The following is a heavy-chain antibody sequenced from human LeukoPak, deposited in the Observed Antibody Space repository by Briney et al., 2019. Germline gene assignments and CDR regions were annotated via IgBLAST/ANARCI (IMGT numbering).Heavy chain of an antibody. CDR1: GFTFSSYD. V-gene: IGHV3-23*01. CDR3: ARGGADSGDYVHFDR. CDR2: ITGSGGST. Sequence: GGSLRLSCAASGFTFSSYDMNWVRQAPGKGLEWVSTITGSGGSTYYADSVTGRFTISRDNAKNSLYLQMSSLRAEDTAVYYCARGGADSGDYVHFDRWGLGTLVTVSS. J-gene: IGHJ4*02. D-gene: IGHD4-17*01.